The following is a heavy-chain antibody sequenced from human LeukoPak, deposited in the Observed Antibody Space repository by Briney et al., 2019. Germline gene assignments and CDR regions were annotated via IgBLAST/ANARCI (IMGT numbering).Heavy chain of an antibody. CDR3: ARSYYYDSSGIFYYYYYMDV. CDR2: IYHSEVT. CDR1: GYSISSGYY. J-gene: IGHJ6*03. D-gene: IGHD3-22*01. V-gene: IGHV4-38-2*02. Sequence: SETLSLTCTVSGYSISSGYYWGWIRQPPGKGLEWIGNIYHSEVTYHNPSLKSRVTISVDTSKNQFSLKLSSVTAADTAVYYCARSYYYDSSGIFYYYYYMDVWGKGTTVTVSS.